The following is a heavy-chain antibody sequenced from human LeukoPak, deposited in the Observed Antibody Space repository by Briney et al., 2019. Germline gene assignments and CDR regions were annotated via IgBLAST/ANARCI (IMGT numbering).Heavy chain of an antibody. J-gene: IGHJ6*02. V-gene: IGHV1-24*01. CDR2: FDPEDGET. CDR3: ATAADCSSTSCYRYYYYGMDV. D-gene: IGHD2-2*02. Sequence: ASVKVSCKVSGYTLTQLSMHWVRQAPGKGLEWMGGFDPEDGETIYAQKFQGRDTMTEDTSTDTAYMEMSSLRSEDTAVYYCATAADCSSTSCYRYYYYGMDVWGQGTTVTVSS. CDR1: GYTLTQLS.